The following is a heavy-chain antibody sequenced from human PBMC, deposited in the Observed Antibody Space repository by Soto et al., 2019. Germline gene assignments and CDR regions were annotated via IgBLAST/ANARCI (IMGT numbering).Heavy chain of an antibody. V-gene: IGHV3-23*01. D-gene: IGHD5-18*01. CDR3: AKERGYTYGDFDY. CDR2: VSGAGGAT. CDR1: GFTFVNYA. J-gene: IGHJ4*02. Sequence: EVQLLESGGGLVQPGGSLRLSCAASGFTFVNYAMSWVRQAPGKGLEWVSSVSGAGGATYYADSVKGRFTISRDNSRNTLYLQLSSLRAEDTAVYYCAKERGYTYGDFDYWGQGTLVTVSS.